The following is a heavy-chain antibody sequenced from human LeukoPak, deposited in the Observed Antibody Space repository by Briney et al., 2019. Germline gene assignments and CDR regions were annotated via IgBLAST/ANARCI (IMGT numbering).Heavy chain of an antibody. V-gene: IGHV5-51*01. Sequence: GESLKISCKGSGYSFTSYWIGWVRQMPGKGLEWMGIIYPGDSDTRYSPSFQGQVTISADKSISTAYLEWSSLKASDTAMYYCERHRRVGPYSSSWYGVYYYYMDVWGKGTTVTVSS. CDR1: GYSFTSYW. CDR2: IYPGDSDT. J-gene: IGHJ6*03. CDR3: ERHRRVGPYSSSWYGVYYYYMDV. D-gene: IGHD6-13*01.